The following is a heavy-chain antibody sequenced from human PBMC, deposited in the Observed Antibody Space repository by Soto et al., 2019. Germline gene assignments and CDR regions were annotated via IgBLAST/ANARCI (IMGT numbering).Heavy chain of an antibody. Sequence: EVQLVESGGGLVQPGGSLRLSCVASGFTFNSYSMNWVRQAPGKGLEWISYINSGSTSVFYADSVKGRFTISRDNATNSLSLQMTSLRAEDTAVYYSASSASPDAYWGQGTLVTVSS. CDR2: INSGSTSV. D-gene: IGHD1-26*01. CDR3: ASSASPDAY. CDR1: GFTFNSYS. V-gene: IGHV3-48*04. J-gene: IGHJ4*02.